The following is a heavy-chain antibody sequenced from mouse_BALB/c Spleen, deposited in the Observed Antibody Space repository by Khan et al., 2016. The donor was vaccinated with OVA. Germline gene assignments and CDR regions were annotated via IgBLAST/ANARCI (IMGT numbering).Heavy chain of an antibody. CDR3: ARPPYFSYAMDN. CDR1: GHTFTNYG. D-gene: IGHD2-10*01. Sequence: QIQLVQSGPELKKPGETVKISCKASGHTFTNYGMNWVKQPPGKGLKWMGWINTYTGEPTYADDFNGRFAFSLETSASTAYLQINTLKNEDTATYFCARPPYFSYAMDNWGQGTSVTVSS. J-gene: IGHJ4*01. V-gene: IGHV9-3-1*01. CDR2: INTYTGEP.